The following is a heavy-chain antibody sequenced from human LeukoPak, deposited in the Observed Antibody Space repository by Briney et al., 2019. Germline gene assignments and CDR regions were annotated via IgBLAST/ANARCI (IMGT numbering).Heavy chain of an antibody. J-gene: IGHJ4*02. Sequence: GAPVKVSCKASGYTFTSYYMHWVRQAPGQGLEWMGIINPSGGSTTYAQKFQGRVTMTRDTSTSTVHMELSSLRSEDTAVYYCAMPYYDFWSGYYRFDYWGQGTLVTVSS. V-gene: IGHV1-46*01. D-gene: IGHD3-3*01. CDR2: INPSGGST. CDR3: AMPYYDFWSGYYRFDY. CDR1: GYTFTSYY.